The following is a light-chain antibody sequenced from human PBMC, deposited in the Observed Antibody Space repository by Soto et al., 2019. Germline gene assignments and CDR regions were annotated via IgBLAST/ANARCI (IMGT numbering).Light chain of an antibody. CDR2: EVS. J-gene: IGLJ2*01. V-gene: IGLV2-18*02. CDR3: SSYTSSSTFV. Sequence: QSALTQPPSVSGSPGQSVTISCTGTSSDVGSYNRVSWYHQPPGTAPKLMISEVSNRPSGVSDRFSGSKSGNTASLTISGLQAEDEGDYYCSSYTSSSTFVFGGGTKVTVL. CDR1: SSDVGSYNR.